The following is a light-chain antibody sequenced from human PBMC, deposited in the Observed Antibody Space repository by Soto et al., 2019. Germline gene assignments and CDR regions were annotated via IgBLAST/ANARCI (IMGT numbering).Light chain of an antibody. J-gene: IGLJ3*02. CDR2: EVN. V-gene: IGLV2-23*02. Sequence: QSALTQPASVSGSPGQSITISCTGTSSDVGNYNFVSWYQQHPGKAPKLMIYEVNKRPSGVSNRFSGSKSGNTASPTISGLQAEDEADYYCCSYAGSGTWVFGGGTKLTVL. CDR1: SSDVGNYNF. CDR3: CSYAGSGTWV.